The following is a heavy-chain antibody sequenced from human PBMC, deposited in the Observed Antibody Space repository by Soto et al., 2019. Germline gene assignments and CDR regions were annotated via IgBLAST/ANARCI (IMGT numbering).Heavy chain of an antibody. Sequence: EVQLVESGGGLVQPGGSLRLSCAASGFTFSSYWMSWVHQAPGKGLEWVANIKQDGSEKYYVDSVKGRFTISRDNAKNSLYLQMNSLRAEDTAVYYCARDLNVVVVAADWYFDLWGRGTLVTVSS. V-gene: IGHV3-7*03. CDR3: ARDLNVVVVAADWYFDL. CDR2: IKQDGSEK. D-gene: IGHD2-15*01. J-gene: IGHJ2*01. CDR1: GFTFSSYW.